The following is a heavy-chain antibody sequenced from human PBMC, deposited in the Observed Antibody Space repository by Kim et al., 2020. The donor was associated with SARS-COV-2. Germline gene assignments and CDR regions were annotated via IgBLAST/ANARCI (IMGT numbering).Heavy chain of an antibody. CDR3: AKTYYYGVGSPSRFDP. CDR1: GFIFSNFG. D-gene: IGHD3-10*01. CDR2: ISSSGAST. Sequence: GGSLRLSCAASGFIFSNFGMNWVRQAPGKALEWVASISSSGASTNYADSVKGRFTISRDTSTNTLFLLMNSLRVDDTAVYFCAKTYYYGVGSPSRFDPWGQGTLVTVSS. V-gene: IGHV3-23*01. J-gene: IGHJ5*02.